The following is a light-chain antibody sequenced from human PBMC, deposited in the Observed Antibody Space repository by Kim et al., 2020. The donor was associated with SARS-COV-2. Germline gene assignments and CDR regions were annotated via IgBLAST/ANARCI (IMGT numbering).Light chain of an antibody. CDR2: GNN. CDR3: QSYDSSLSGVI. J-gene: IGLJ2*01. Sequence: RVTIPCTGSSSNIGTGYDVHWYQQFPGTTPTLLIYGNNNRPSGVPDRFSGSKSGTSASLAITGLQPEDEADYYCQSYDSSLSGVIFGGGTKLTVL. V-gene: IGLV1-40*01. CDR1: SSNIGTGYD.